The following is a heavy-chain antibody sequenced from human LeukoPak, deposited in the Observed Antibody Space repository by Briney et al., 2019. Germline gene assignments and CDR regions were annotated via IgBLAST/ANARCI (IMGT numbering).Heavy chain of an antibody. CDR3: ARVRGRQQLVHANNWFDP. J-gene: IGHJ5*02. D-gene: IGHD6-13*01. CDR1: GGSFSGYY. Sequence: SETLSLTCAVYGGSFSGYYWSWIRQPPGKGLEWIGEINHSGSTNYNLSLKSRVTISVDTSKNQFSLKLSSVTAADTAVYYCARVRGRQQLVHANNWFDPWGQGTLVTVSS. V-gene: IGHV4-34*01. CDR2: INHSGST.